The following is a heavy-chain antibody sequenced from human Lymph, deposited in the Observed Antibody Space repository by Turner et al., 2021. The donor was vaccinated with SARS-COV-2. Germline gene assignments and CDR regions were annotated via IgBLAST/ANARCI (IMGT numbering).Heavy chain of an antibody. V-gene: IGHV3-33*01. CDR1: GFTFSSSG. CDR2: IWYDGSNK. CDR3: ARHNGGRLDY. J-gene: IGHJ4*02. D-gene: IGHD3-16*01. Sequence: QVQLVESGGGVVQPGRSLCLSCAASGFTFSSSGMHWVRQAPGKGLEWVAVIWYDGSNKYYADSVKGRFTISRDNSKNTLYLQMNSLRAEDTAVYYCARHNGGRLDYWGQGTLVTVSS.